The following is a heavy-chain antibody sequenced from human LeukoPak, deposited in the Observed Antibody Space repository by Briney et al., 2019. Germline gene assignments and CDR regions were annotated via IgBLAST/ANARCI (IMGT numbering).Heavy chain of an antibody. Sequence: PGGSLRLSCAVSGVTFNAYYMNWIRQAPGKGLEWISYITSSGSAMYYADSVKGRFTISRDNAKNSLYLHMNSLRAEDTAVYYCATWRRYYDFDYWGQGTLVTVSS. D-gene: IGHD3-22*01. CDR2: ITSSGSAM. J-gene: IGHJ4*02. V-gene: IGHV3-11*01. CDR1: GVTFNAYY. CDR3: ATWRRYYDFDY.